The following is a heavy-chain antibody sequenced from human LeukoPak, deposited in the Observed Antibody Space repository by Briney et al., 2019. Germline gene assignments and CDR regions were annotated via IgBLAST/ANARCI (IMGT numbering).Heavy chain of an antibody. J-gene: IGHJ4*02. CDR1: VGSISSYY. Sequence: SETLSLTCTVSVGSISSYYWSWIRQPPGKGLEWIGYIYYSGSTNYNPSLNSRVTISVDTSKNQFSLKLSSVTAADTAVYYCARAPYFDFWTGYYFDYWGQGTLVTVSS. D-gene: IGHD3-3*01. CDR2: IYYSGST. V-gene: IGHV4-59*01. CDR3: ARAPYFDFWTGYYFDY.